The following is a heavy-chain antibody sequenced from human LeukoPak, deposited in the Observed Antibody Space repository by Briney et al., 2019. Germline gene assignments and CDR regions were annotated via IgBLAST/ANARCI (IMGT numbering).Heavy chain of an antibody. Sequence: SETLSLTCSVAGGSISSYYWSWIRQPPGKGLEWIGYIYYSGSTNYNPSLKSRVTMSVDTSKNQFSLKLTSVTAADTAVYYCARLRPVAGYDAFDIWGHGTMVTVSS. D-gene: IGHD6-19*01. J-gene: IGHJ3*02. V-gene: IGHV4-59*12. CDR1: GGSISSYY. CDR2: IYYSGST. CDR3: ARLRPVAGYDAFDI.